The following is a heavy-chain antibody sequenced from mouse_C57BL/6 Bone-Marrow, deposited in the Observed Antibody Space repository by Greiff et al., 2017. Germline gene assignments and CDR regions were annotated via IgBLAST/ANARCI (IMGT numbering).Heavy chain of an antibody. CDR1: GFNIKDDY. V-gene: IGHV14-4*01. Sequence: VQLQQSGAELVRPGASVKLSCTASGFNIKDDYMHWVKQRPEQGLEWIGWIDPENGDTEYASKFQGKATITADTSSNTASLQLSSLTSEDTAVYYCTTHAMDYWGQGTSVTVSS. CDR3: TTHAMDY. J-gene: IGHJ4*01. CDR2: IDPENGDT.